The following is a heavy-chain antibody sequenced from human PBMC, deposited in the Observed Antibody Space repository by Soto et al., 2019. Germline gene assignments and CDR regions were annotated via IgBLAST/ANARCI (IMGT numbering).Heavy chain of an antibody. Sequence: SVKVSCQASGGTFSSYTISWVRQAPGQGLEWMGRIIPILGIANYAQKFQGRVTITADKSTSTAYMELSSLRSEDTAVYYCARDLGYCSSTSCFYYYYYYMDVWGKGTTVTV. CDR1: GGTFSSYT. J-gene: IGHJ6*03. CDR2: IIPILGIA. D-gene: IGHD2-2*01. CDR3: ARDLGYCSSTSCFYYYYYYMDV. V-gene: IGHV1-69*04.